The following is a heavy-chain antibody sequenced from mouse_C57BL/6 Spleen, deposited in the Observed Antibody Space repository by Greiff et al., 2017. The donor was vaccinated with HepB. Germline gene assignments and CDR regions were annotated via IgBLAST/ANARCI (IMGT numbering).Heavy chain of an antibody. V-gene: IGHV2-9-1*01. D-gene: IGHD4-1*01. Sequence: VMLVESGPGLVAPSQSLSITCTVSGFSLTSYAISWVRQPPGKGLEWLGVIWTGGGTNYNSALKSRLSISKDNSKSQVFLKMNSLQTDDTARYYCARRRELGPFYAMDYWGQGTSVTVSS. CDR1: GFSLTSYA. CDR2: IWTGGGT. CDR3: ARRRELGPFYAMDY. J-gene: IGHJ4*01.